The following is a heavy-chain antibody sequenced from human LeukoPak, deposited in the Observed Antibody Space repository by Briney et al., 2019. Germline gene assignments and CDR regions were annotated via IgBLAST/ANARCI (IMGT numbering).Heavy chain of an antibody. J-gene: IGHJ5*02. CDR1: GGSISSYY. D-gene: IGHD2-2*02. CDR3: ARTEASWRNCSSTSCYINWFDP. Sequence: PSETLSLTCTVSGGSISSYYWSWIRQPPGKGLEWIGYIYYSGSTNYNPSLKSRVTISVDTSKNQFSLKLSSVTAADTAVYYCARTEASWRNCSSTSCYINWFDPWGQGTLVTVSS. CDR2: IYYSGST. V-gene: IGHV4-59*08.